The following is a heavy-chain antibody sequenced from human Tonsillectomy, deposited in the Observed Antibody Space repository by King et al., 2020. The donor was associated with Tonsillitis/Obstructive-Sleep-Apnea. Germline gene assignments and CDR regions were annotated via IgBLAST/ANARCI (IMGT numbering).Heavy chain of an antibody. CDR2: ISDDGSNK. D-gene: IGHD3-10*01. CDR1: GFTFSSYG. V-gene: IGHV3-30*18. Sequence: VQLVESGGGVVQPGRSLRLSCAASGFTFSSYGMHWVRQAPGKGLEWVAVISDDGSNKYYAESVKGRFTISRDNYKKALYLQINSLRVEDTALYYCAKDTYVSESYYNVIDYWGQGTLVTVSS. CDR3: AKDTYVSESYYNVIDY. J-gene: IGHJ4*02.